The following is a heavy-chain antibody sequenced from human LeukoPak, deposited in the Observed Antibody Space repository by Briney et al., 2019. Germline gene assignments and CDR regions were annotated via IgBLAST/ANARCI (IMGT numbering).Heavy chain of an antibody. V-gene: IGHV3-48*01. CDR2: ISSSSSTI. Sequence: GGSLRLSCAASGFTFSSYSMNWVRQAPGKGLEWVSYISSSSSTIYYADSVKGRLTISGDKAKNSLYLQMNSLRVEDTAVYYCARDYKYAFDNWGQGTLVTVSS. D-gene: IGHD5-24*01. CDR3: ARDYKYAFDN. J-gene: IGHJ4*02. CDR1: GFTFSSYS.